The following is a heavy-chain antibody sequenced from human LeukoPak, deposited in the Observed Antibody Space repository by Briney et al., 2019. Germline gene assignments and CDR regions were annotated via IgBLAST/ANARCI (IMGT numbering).Heavy chain of an antibody. CDR2: ISSSSSTI. CDR3: ARVLLGRRITMIVVPRYGMDV. J-gene: IGHJ6*02. CDR1: GFTFSSYS. D-gene: IGHD3-22*01. V-gene: IGHV3-48*04. Sequence: GGSLRLSCAASGFTFSSYSMNWVRQAPGKGLEWVSYISSSSSTIYYADSVKGRFTISRDNAKNSLYLQMNSLRAEDTAVYYCARVLLGRRITMIVVPRYGMDVWGQGTTVTVSS.